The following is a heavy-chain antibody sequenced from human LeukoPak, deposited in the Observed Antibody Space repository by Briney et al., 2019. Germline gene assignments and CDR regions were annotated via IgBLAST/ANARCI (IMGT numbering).Heavy chain of an antibody. Sequence: SETLSLTCVVYGGSFSGYFWNWIRQPPGKGLEWIGEITPSGSTNYSPSLKSRVSISIDTSKKKLSLRLTSVTAADSAVYYCASSFYYDSRDYWGQGTLVTVSS. J-gene: IGHJ4*02. CDR1: GGSFSGYF. CDR3: ASSFYYDSRDY. CDR2: ITPSGST. V-gene: IGHV4-34*01. D-gene: IGHD3-22*01.